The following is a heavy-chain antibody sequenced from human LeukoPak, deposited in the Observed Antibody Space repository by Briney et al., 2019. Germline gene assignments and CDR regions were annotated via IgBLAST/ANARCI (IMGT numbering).Heavy chain of an antibody. CDR2: IYTSGST. D-gene: IGHD2-2*01. J-gene: IGHJ5*02. Sequence: SETLSLTCTVSGGSISSYYWSWIRQLAGKGLEWIGRIYTSGSTNYNPSLKSRVTMSVDTSKNQFSLKLSSVTAADTAVYYCARDGEIVYQLGGNWFDPWGQGTLVTVSS. CDR3: ARDGEIVYQLGGNWFDP. CDR1: GGSISSYY. V-gene: IGHV4-4*07.